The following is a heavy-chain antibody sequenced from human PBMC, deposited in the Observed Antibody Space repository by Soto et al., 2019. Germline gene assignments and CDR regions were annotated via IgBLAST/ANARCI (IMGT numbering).Heavy chain of an antibody. Sequence: SETLSLTCAVSGYSISSSNWWGWIRQPPGKGLEWIGYIYYSGTTYYNPSLKSRVTMSVDTSKNQFSLKLTSVTAADTAVYYCARGSSAITPPTTVTTLFDYWGQRTPVTVSS. CDR2: IYYSGTT. D-gene: IGHD4-17*01. V-gene: IGHV4-28*03. J-gene: IGHJ4*02. CDR3: ARGSSAITPPTTVTTLFDY. CDR1: GYSISSSNW.